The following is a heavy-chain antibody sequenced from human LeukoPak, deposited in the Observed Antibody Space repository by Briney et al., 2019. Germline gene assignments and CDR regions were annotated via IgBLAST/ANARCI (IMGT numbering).Heavy chain of an antibody. Sequence: SETLSLTCTVSGGSISSYYWSWIRQPAGKGLEWIGRIYTSGSTNYNPSLKSRVTMSVDPSKNQFSLRLTSVTAADTAVYYCARSRVYLGVDFDFWGQGTLVTVSS. D-gene: IGHD3-16*02. CDR2: IYTSGST. J-gene: IGHJ4*02. V-gene: IGHV4-4*07. CDR3: ARSRVYLGVDFDF. CDR1: GGSISSYY.